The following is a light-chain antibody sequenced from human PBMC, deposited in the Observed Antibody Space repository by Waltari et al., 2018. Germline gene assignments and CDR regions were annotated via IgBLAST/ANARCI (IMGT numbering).Light chain of an antibody. Sequence: HSALTQPASVSGSPGPSITIPFTGTSNDAGTYNLVSWYQHPPGEAPKLILYEGSVRPSGVSNRFSGSKSGNTASLTISGLQAEDESDYYCCSYAGGHTLVFGGGTKLTVL. J-gene: IGLJ2*01. V-gene: IGLV2-23*01. CDR2: EGS. CDR1: SNDAGTYNL. CDR3: CSYAGGHTLV.